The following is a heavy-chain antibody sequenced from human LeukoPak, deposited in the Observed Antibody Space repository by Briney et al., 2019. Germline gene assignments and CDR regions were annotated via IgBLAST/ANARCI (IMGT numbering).Heavy chain of an antibody. V-gene: IGHV4-30-4*01. D-gene: IGHD3-10*01. CDR1: GGSISSGDYY. Sequence: SQTLSLTCTVSGGSISSGDYYWSWIRQPPGKGLEWIGYIYYSGSTHYNPSLKSRVTISVDTSKNQFSLKLSSVTAADTAVYYCARAVIGVRGVILSLYDAFDIWGQGTMVTVSS. CDR3: ARAVIGVRGVILSLYDAFDI. CDR2: IYYSGST. J-gene: IGHJ3*02.